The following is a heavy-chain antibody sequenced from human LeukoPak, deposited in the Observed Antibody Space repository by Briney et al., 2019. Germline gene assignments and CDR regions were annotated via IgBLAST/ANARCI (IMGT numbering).Heavy chain of an antibody. CDR3: AREEGAYGGSNWFGP. V-gene: IGHV3-74*01. CDR2: INSDGSST. J-gene: IGHJ5*02. Sequence: GGSLRLSCAASGFTFSSYWMHWVRQAPGKGLVWVSRINSDGSSTSYADSVKGRFTISRDNAKNTLYLQMNSLRAEDTAVYYCAREEGAYGGSNWFGPWGQGTLVTVSS. D-gene: IGHD4-23*01. CDR1: GFTFSSYW.